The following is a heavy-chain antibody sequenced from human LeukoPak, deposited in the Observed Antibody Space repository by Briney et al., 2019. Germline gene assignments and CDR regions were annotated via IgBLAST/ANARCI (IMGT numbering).Heavy chain of an antibody. V-gene: IGHV4-34*01. D-gene: IGHD2-15*01. J-gene: IGHJ4*02. CDR2: INHSGST. CDR3: ASSIVVVVAATGGFDY. CDR1: GGSFSGYY. Sequence: PSETLSLTCAVYGGSFSGYYWSWIRQPPGKGLEWIGEINHSGSTSYNPSLKSRVTISVDTSKNQFSLKLSSVTAADTAVYYCASSIVVVVAATGGFDYWGQGTLVTVSS.